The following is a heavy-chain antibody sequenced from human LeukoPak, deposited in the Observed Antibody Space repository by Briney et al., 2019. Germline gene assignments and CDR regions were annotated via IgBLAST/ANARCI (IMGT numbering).Heavy chain of an antibody. CDR1: GFTFSSYS. J-gene: IGHJ4*02. CDR2: ISSSSSYI. CDR3: ARKGLGGELGGFDS. D-gene: IGHD1-7*01. V-gene: IGHV3-21*04. Sequence: KTGGSLRLSCAASGFTFSSYSMNWVRQAPGKGLEWVSSISSSSSYIYYADSVKGRFAISRDNAKNSLYLQMNSLRAEDTALYHCARKGLGGELGGFDSWGQGTLVTVSS.